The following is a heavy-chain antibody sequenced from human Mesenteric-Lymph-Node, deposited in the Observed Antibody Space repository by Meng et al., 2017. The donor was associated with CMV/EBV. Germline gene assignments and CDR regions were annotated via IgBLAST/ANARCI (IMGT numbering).Heavy chain of an antibody. CDR3: ARALRYSSSWSLGYYYYGMDV. CDR2: IYYSGST. D-gene: IGHD6-13*01. CDR1: GGSISSSSYY. V-gene: IGHV4-39*07. Sequence: SETLSPTCTVSGGSISSSSYYWGWIRQPPGKGLEWIGSIYYSGSTYYDPSLKSRLTISVDRSKNQFSLKLSSVTAADTAVYYCARALRYSSSWSLGYYYYGMDVWGQGTTVTVSS. J-gene: IGHJ6*02.